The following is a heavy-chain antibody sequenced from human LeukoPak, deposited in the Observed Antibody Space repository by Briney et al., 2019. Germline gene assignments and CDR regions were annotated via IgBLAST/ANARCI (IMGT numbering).Heavy chain of an antibody. J-gene: IGHJ4*02. V-gene: IGHV1-69*06. CDR3: ARGRSGVDRPAFDY. D-gene: IGHD1-26*01. Sequence: SVKVSCKASGGTFSSYAISWVRQAPGQGIEWMGRIIPIFGTANYAQKFQGRVTITADKSTSTDYMELSSLRSEDTAVYYCARGRSGVDRPAFDYWGQGTLVTVSS. CDR2: IIPIFGTA. CDR1: GGTFSSYA.